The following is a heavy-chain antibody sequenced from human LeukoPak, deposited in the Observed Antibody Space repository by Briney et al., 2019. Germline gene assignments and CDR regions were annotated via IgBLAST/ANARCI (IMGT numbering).Heavy chain of an antibody. V-gene: IGHV3-30-3*01. CDR1: GFTFSSYA. J-gene: IGHJ4*02. CDR3: ARGAYYYDSSGHRY. Sequence: GRSLRLSCAASGFTFSSYAMHWVRQAPGKGLEWVAVISYDGSNKYYADSVKGRFTISRDNSKNTLYLQMNSLRAEDTAVYYCARGAYYYDSSGHRYWGQGTLVTVSS. D-gene: IGHD3-22*01. CDR2: ISYDGSNK.